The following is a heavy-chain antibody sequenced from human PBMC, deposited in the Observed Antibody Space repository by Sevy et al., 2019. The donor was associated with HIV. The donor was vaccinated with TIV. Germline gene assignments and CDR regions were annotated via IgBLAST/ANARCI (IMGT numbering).Heavy chain of an antibody. CDR1: GFSFSANC. D-gene: IGHD3-16*01. Sequence: GGSLRLSCAASGFSFSANCMNWIRQAPGKGLEWVANIKGNGSDKNYVDSVVGRFTISRDNAKNVLYLQMNSLRVEDTAVYYCAHETFGRFESWGQGTLVTVSS. CDR2: IKGNGSDK. CDR3: AHETFGRFES. V-gene: IGHV3-7*01. J-gene: IGHJ4*02.